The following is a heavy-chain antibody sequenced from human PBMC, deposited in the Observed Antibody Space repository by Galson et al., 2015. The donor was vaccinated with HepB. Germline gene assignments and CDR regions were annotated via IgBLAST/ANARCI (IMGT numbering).Heavy chain of an antibody. J-gene: IGHJ6*03. V-gene: IGHV3-7*01. CDR3: ARVXCLVPGGSTPGARDSWSSSPQYYYMDV. CDR2: IKQGG. Sequence: SLRLSCAASGFSFSSYWMSWVRQAPGKGLEWVANIKQGGEGRFTISXXXXKNSXYLQXXSLXAEXTXXYNCARVXCLVPGGSTPGARDSWSSSPQYYYMDVWGKGTTVTVSS. CDR1: GFSFSSYW. D-gene: IGHD3-10*01.